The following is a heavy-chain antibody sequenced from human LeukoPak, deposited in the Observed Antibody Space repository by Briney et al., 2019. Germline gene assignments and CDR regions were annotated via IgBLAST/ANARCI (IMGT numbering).Heavy chain of an antibody. V-gene: IGHV3-15*01. Sequence: GESLRLSCAASGFSFSSAWMNWVRQAPGQGLEWVGLTRSKTDGGTSDYAAPVRGSFTISSDDIQNTLDLQMNSLKTEGSAVYYWRLVVTPQGLDSWGQGTLVTVPS. CDR3: RLVVTPQGLDS. D-gene: IGHD3-22*01. CDR1: GFSFSSAW. J-gene: IGHJ4*02. CDR2: TRSKTDGGTS.